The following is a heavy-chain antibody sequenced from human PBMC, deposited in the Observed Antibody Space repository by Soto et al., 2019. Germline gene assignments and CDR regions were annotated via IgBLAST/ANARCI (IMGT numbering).Heavy chain of an antibody. CDR3: ARLTAPRAGDKVVRYYYYYMDV. D-gene: IGHD3-22*01. J-gene: IGHJ6*03. CDR2: IYYSGST. CDR1: GGSISSYY. Sequence: SSETLSLTCTVSGGSISSYYWSWIRQPPGKGLEWIGYIYYSGSTNYNPSLKSRVTISVDTSKNQFSLKLSSVTAADTAVYYCARLTAPRAGDKVVRYYYYYMDVWGKGTTVTGSS. V-gene: IGHV4-59*01.